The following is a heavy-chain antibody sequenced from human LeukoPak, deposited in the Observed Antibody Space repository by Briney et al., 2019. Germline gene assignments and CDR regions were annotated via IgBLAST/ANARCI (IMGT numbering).Heavy chain of an antibody. CDR1: GDTFSSYY. D-gene: IGHD3-22*01. J-gene: IGHJ4*02. V-gene: IGHV1-2*02. Sequence: ASVKVSCKASGDTFSSYYMHWVRQAPGQGLEWMGWINPNSGGTNYAQKFQGRVTMTRDTSISTAYMELSRLRSDDTAVYYCTRGETGRDSSGYFGYWGQGTLVTVSS. CDR3: TRGETGRDSSGYFGY. CDR2: INPNSGGT.